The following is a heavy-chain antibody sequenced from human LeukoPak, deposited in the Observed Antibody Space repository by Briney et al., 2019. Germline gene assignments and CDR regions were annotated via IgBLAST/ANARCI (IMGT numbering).Heavy chain of an antibody. CDR1: GFTFNNYW. D-gene: IGHD1-26*01. CDR2: IKHDGSEK. J-gene: IGHJ6*02. CDR3: TRGGIWGMDV. Sequence: GGSLSLSCVASGFTFNNYWMTWVRQAPGKGLEWVATIKHDGSEKYYVDSVKGRFTISRDNGKNSLYLQMNRLRAEDTAVYYCTRGGIWGMDVWGQGTTVIVSS. V-gene: IGHV3-7*01.